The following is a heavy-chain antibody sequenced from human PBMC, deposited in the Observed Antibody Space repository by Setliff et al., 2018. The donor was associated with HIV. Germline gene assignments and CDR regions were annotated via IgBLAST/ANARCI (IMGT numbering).Heavy chain of an antibody. CDR2: IYTSGST. CDR3: ARGEEDDTFDI. CDR1: IDSISSYY. V-gene: IGHV4-59*01. J-gene: IGHJ3*02. Sequence: LSLTCTVSIDSISSYYWSWIRQPPGKGLEWIGYIYTSGSTKYNPSLKSRVTISLDTSKNQFSLNLSSVTAADTAVYYCARGEEDDTFDIWGHGTMVTVS.